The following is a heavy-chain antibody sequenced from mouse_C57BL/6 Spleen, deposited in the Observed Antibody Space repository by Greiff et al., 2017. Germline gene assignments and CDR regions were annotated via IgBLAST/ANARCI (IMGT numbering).Heavy chain of an antibody. D-gene: IGHD1-1*01. CDR2: ISGGGGNT. Sequence: EVQGVESGGGLVKPGGSLKLSCAASGFTFSSYTMSWVRQTPEKRLEWVATISGGGGNTYYPDSVKGRFTISRDNAKNTLYLQMSSLRSEDTALYYCARHGGVVPFDYWGQGTTLTVSS. V-gene: IGHV5-9*01. CDR1: GFTFSSYT. CDR3: ARHGGVVPFDY. J-gene: IGHJ2*01.